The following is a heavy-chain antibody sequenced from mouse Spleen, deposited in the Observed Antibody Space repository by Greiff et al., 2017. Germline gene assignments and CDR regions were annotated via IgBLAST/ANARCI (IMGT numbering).Heavy chain of an antibody. V-gene: IGHV1-72*01. D-gene: IGHD1-1*01. CDR1: GYTFTSYW. CDR3: ARFYGSSYVFAY. Sequence: QVQLQQSGAELVKPGASGYTFTSYWMHWVKQRPGRGLEWIGRIDPNSGGTKYNEKFKSKATLTVDKPSSTAYMQLSSLTSEDSAVYYCARFYGSSYVFAYWGQGTLVTVSA. CDR2: IDPNSGGT. J-gene: IGHJ3*01.